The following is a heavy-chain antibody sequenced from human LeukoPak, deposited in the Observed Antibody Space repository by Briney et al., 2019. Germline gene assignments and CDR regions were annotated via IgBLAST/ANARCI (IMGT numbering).Heavy chain of an antibody. D-gene: IGHD3-16*01. CDR2: IKNDGSEI. J-gene: IGHJ4*02. Sequence: PGGSLRLSCAASGFVFRNYFMSWVRQAPGKGLEWVASIKNDGSEIYYVDSVRGRYTISRDSSKNTLYLQMNSLRTEDTAVYYCARDFLRGSPDFFDYWGQGTLVTVSS. CDR1: GFVFRNYF. CDR3: ARDFLRGSPDFFDY. V-gene: IGHV3-7*01.